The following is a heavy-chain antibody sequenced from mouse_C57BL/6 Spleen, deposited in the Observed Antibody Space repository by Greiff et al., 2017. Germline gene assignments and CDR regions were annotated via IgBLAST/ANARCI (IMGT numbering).Heavy chain of an antibody. CDR2: ISSGRSTI. D-gene: IGHD2-12*01. CDR3: ALDSYYSYYAMDY. Sequence: EVKVVESGGGLVKPGGSLKLSCASGFTFSDYGMHWVRQAPEKGLEWVADISSGRSTIYYADTVKGRFTISRDNAKNTLFLTMTSLMSEDQAMYYCALDSYYSYYAMDYWGQRTSVTVSS. V-gene: IGHV5-17*01. J-gene: IGHJ4*01. CDR1: GFTFSDYG.